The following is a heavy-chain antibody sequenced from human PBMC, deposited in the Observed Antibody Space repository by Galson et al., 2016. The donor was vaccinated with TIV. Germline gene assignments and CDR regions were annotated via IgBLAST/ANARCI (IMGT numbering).Heavy chain of an antibody. CDR3: ASVAWFPGLSLDN. D-gene: IGHD2/OR15-2a*01. V-gene: IGHV1-24*01. Sequence: QAPGKGLEWMAGFDPEQHKKIYAQKLEGRVTLTDDTSTDIAFLELSSLSFEDTAVYYCASVAWFPGLSLDNWGQGTLVIVSS. J-gene: IGHJ4*02. CDR2: FDPEQHKK.